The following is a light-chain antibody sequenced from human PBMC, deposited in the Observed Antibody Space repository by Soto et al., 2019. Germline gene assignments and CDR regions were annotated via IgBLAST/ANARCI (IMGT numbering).Light chain of an antibody. Sequence: EIVLTQSPGTLSLSPGERATLSCRASQSVSRSYLAWYQQKPGQAPRLIIYASSSRATGIPDRFSGSGSGTDFTLTISRLESGDFAVYYCQQFGTSLTITFGQGTRLEIK. J-gene: IGKJ5*01. CDR2: ASS. CDR3: QQFGTSLTIT. V-gene: IGKV3-20*01. CDR1: QSVSRSY.